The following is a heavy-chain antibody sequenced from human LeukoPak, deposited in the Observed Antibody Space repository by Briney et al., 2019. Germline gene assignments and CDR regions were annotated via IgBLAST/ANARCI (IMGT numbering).Heavy chain of an antibody. V-gene: IGHV4-34*01. CDR1: GASFSDYS. CDR2: INHSGIT. CDR3: ARARGGY. D-gene: IGHD3-3*01. J-gene: IGHJ4*02. Sequence: SEALSLTCAFYGASFSDYSWIWIRQPPGKGLEWIGEINHSGITNYNPSLKGRVTISAATSKNHFSLNLTSVTAADTAVYYCARARGGYWGQGTLVTVSS.